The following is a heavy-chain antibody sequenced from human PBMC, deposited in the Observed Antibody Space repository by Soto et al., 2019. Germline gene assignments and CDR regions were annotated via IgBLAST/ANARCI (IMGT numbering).Heavy chain of an antibody. V-gene: IGHV4-31*03. CDR1: SGSISSGGYY. J-gene: IGHJ4*02. D-gene: IGHD3-9*01. CDR2: IYYSGST. Sequence: QVQLQESGPGLVKPSQTLSLTCTVSSGSISSGGYYWSWIRQHPGKGLEWIGYIYYSGSTYYNPSLTSRVTISVDTSKNQFPLKLSSVTAADTAVYYCARVGYDILTGYYLIDYWGQGTLVTVSS. CDR3: ARVGYDILTGYYLIDY.